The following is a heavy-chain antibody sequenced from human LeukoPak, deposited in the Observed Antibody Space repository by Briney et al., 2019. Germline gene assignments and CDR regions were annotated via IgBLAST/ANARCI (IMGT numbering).Heavy chain of an antibody. Sequence: SETLSLTCTVSGGSISSYYWSWIRQPPGKGLEWIGYIYYSGSTNYNPSLKSRVTISVDTSKNQFSLKLSSVTAADTAVYYCARDLNYPNQLLYPLLAFDIWGQGTMVTVSS. V-gene: IGHV4-59*01. CDR3: ARDLNYPNQLLYPLLAFDI. D-gene: IGHD2-2*02. CDR1: GGSISSYY. CDR2: IYYSGST. J-gene: IGHJ3*02.